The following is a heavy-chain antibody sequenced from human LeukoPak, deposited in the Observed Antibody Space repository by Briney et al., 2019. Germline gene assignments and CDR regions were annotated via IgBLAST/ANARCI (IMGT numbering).Heavy chain of an antibody. J-gene: IGHJ4*02. CDR1: GYTFTTYA. CDR3: ARDDTGFLNS. CDR2: INAGNGNT. Sequence: ASVKVSCKASGYTFTTYAIYWVRQAPGQGLEWMGWINAGNGNTKYSQKFQGRVTINRDTSASTVYMDLTSLTSEDTAVHYCARDDTGFLNSWGQGTLVTVSS. V-gene: IGHV1-3*01. D-gene: IGHD2-8*02.